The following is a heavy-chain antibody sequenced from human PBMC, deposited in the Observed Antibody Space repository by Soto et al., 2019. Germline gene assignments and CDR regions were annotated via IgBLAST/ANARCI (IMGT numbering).Heavy chain of an antibody. CDR2: IYNNETF. CDR1: GASVSSGSFY. D-gene: IGHD6-19*01. V-gene: IGHV4-61*01. CDR3: ARVLLRYSSSHNFDS. Sequence: QVQLQESGPGLVKPAETLSLTCSVSGASVSSGSFYWSWIRQPPGKGLEWIGFIYNNETFNYNPSLKSRVTLSVDTSKHQFSLKLSSVTAADTAVYYCARVLLRYSSSHNFDSWGQGALVTVSS. J-gene: IGHJ4*02.